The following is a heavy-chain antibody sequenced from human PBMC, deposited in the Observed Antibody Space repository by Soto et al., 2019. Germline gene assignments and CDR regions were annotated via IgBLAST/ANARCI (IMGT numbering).Heavy chain of an antibody. J-gene: IGHJ3*02. Sequence: GGSLRLSCAASGFTFSSYAMSWVRQAPGKGLEWVSAISGSGGSTYYADSVKGRFTISRDNSKNTLYLQMNSLRAEDTAVYYCAKDMITFGGVIGPEYAFDIWGQGTMVNVS. V-gene: IGHV3-23*01. CDR3: AKDMITFGGVIGPEYAFDI. D-gene: IGHD3-16*02. CDR1: GFTFSSYA. CDR2: ISGSGGST.